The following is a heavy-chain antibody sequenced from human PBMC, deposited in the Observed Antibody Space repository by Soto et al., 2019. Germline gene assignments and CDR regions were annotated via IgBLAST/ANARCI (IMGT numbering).Heavy chain of an antibody. Sequence: LRLSCAASEFTFSKHGMHWVRQAPGKGLEWVAVISYDGSNEYYADSVKGRFTISRDNSKDTLYLQMNSLRPEDTAVYFCAKGPPLLMVYPVLDSWGQGTLVTVSS. CDR3: AKGPPLLMVYPVLDS. J-gene: IGHJ4*02. CDR2: ISYDGSNE. CDR1: EFTFSKHG. V-gene: IGHV3-30*18. D-gene: IGHD2-8*01.